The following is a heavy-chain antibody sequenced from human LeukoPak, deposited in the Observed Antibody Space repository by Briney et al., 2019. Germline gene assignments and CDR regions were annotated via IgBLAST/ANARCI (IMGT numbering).Heavy chain of an antibody. V-gene: IGHV1-18*01. Sequence: GASVKVSCKASGYTFTSYGISWVRQAPGQGLEWMGWISAYNGNTNYAQKFQGRVTITADKSTSTAYMELSNLRSEDTAVYYCAFSGLDYTFGMDVWGQGTTVTVSS. CDR2: ISAYNGNT. J-gene: IGHJ6*02. D-gene: IGHD4-4*01. CDR1: GYTFTSYG. CDR3: AFSGLDYTFGMDV.